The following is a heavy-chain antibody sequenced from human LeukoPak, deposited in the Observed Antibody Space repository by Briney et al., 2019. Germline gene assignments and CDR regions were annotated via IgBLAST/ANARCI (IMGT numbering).Heavy chain of an antibody. CDR3: ARGAAMADFDY. CDR2: INHSGST. CDR1: GGSFSGYY. Sequence: SETLSLTCAVYGGSFSGYYWSWIRQPPGKGLEWIGEINHSGSTNYNPSLRSRVTISVDTSKNQFSLKLSSVTAADTAVYYCARGAAMADFDYWGQGTLVTVSS. J-gene: IGHJ4*02. D-gene: IGHD5-18*01. V-gene: IGHV4-34*01.